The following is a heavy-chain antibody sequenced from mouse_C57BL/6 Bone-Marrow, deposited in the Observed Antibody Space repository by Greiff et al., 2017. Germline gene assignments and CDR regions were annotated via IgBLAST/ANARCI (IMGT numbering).Heavy chain of an antibody. CDR2: IDPENGDT. J-gene: IGHJ3*01. Sequence: EVQLQQSGAELVRPGASVKLSCTASGFHIKDDYMHWVKQRPEQGLEWIGWIDPENGDTEYASQFPGKATITADTSSNTAYLQLSSLTSEDTAVYYCTSAYWGQGTLVTVSA. CDR1: GFHIKDDY. CDR3: TSAY. V-gene: IGHV14-4*01.